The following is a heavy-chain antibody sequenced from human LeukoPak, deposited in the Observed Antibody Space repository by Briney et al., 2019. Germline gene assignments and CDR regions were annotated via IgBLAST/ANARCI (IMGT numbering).Heavy chain of an antibody. Sequence: ASVMVSCKASGYTFTSYYMHWVRQAPGQGLEWMGIINPSGGSTSYAQKFQGRVTMTRDTSTSTVYMELSSLRSEDTAVYYCARSLRMDNWFDPWGQGTLVTVSS. CDR2: INPSGGST. CDR3: ARSLRMDNWFDP. J-gene: IGHJ5*02. V-gene: IGHV1-46*01. D-gene: IGHD2-2*03. CDR1: GYTFTSYY.